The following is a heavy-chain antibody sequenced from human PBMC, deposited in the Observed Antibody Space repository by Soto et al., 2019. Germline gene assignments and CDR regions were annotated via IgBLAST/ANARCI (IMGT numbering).Heavy chain of an antibody. CDR1: GGSISSGGYF. V-gene: IGHV4-31*03. J-gene: IGHJ5*02. CDR2: IYYSGST. Sequence: ASETLSLPCTVSGGSISSGGYFWSWIRQHPGKGLEWIGYIYYSGSTYYNPSLKSRVTISVDTSKNQFSLKLSSVTAADTAVYYCARGAHYSSPFRWFDPWGQGTLVTVSS. D-gene: IGHD6-13*01. CDR3: ARGAHYSSPFRWFDP.